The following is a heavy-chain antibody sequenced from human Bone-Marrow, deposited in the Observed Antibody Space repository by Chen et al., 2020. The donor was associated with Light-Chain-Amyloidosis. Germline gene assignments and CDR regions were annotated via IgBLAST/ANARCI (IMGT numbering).Heavy chain of an antibody. D-gene: IGHD2-21*02. V-gene: IGHV3-53*02. J-gene: IGHJ3*02. CDR3: ARVMVMTAMHWDAFDT. Sequence: EMELVETGGGFVKPGGSLRLSCVVSGFSVSREDMTWVRQAPGKGLEWVSVLYSAGKTYYTDSVRGRFTISRDDSKNTLYLQMNSLRAEDTAMYYCARVMVMTAMHWDAFDTWGQGTMVTVSS. CDR1: GFSVSRED. CDR2: LYSAGKT.